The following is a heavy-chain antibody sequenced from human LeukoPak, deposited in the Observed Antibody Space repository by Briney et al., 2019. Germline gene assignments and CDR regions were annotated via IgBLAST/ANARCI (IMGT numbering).Heavy chain of an antibody. Sequence: GGSLRLSCAASGFSFSAYWMHWVRQAPGKGLVWVSRINNEGSGTDYADAVKGRFTISRVNVENTLYLRMNSLSADDTAMYYCVRYDVEARRFDYWGQGTLVTVSS. CDR2: INNEGSGT. V-gene: IGHV3-74*01. J-gene: IGHJ4*02. D-gene: IGHD1-1*01. CDR3: VRYDVEARRFDY. CDR1: GFSFSAYW.